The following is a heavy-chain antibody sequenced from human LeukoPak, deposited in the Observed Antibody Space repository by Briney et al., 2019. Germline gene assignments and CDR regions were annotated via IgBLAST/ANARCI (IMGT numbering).Heavy chain of an antibody. CDR1: GFTFSDYY. CDR2: ISSSGSTI. J-gene: IGHJ4*02. CDR3: ARAQWELPVDY. V-gene: IGHV3-11*01. D-gene: IGHD1-26*01. Sequence: GGSLRPSCAASGFTFSDYYMSWIRQAPGKGVEWVSYISSSGSTIYYADSVKGRFTISRDNAKNSLYLQMNRLRAEDTAVYYCARAQWELPVDYWGEGTLVTVSS.